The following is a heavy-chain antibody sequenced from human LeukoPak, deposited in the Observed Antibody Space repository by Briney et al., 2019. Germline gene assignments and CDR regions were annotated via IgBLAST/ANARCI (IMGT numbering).Heavy chain of an antibody. V-gene: IGHV1-46*01. Sequence: ASVKVSCKASGYTFTSYYVHWVRQAPGQGLEWMGIINPSGGSTSYAQKFQGRVTMTRDTSTSTVYMELSSLRSEDTAVYYCASNPFRIAVAGDYGMDVWGQGTTVTVSS. CDR3: ASNPFRIAVAGDYGMDV. CDR1: GYTFTSYY. J-gene: IGHJ6*02. CDR2: INPSGGST. D-gene: IGHD6-19*01.